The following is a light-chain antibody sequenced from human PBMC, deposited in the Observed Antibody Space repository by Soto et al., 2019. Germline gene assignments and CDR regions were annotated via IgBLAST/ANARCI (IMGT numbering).Light chain of an antibody. CDR3: RSYSSTSSPYV. Sequence: QAASVSGSPGESITISCTGASGDVGSHNYVCWHQQHPGKAPHLTIFEVSSRPSGVSNRFSGPTSGSAASLATSARQAEDEADYYCRSYSSTSSPYVVGGGTKVTVL. J-gene: IGLJ1*01. V-gene: IGLV2-14*01. CDR1: SGDVGSHNY. CDR2: EVS.